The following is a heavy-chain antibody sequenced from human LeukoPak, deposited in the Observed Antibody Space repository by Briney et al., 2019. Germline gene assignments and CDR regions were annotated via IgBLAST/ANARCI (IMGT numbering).Heavy chain of an antibody. V-gene: IGHV4-59*01. CDR1: GDSISGYY. Sequence: PSETLSLTCTVSGDSISGYYWTWIRQTPGKGLEWIGHIYYSGSTNYNPSLKSRVTISVDTSKNQFSLKLSSVTAADTAVYYCARGGLRDGYNYDYWGQGTLVTVSS. CDR3: ARGGLRDGYNYDY. D-gene: IGHD5-24*01. J-gene: IGHJ4*02. CDR2: IYYSGST.